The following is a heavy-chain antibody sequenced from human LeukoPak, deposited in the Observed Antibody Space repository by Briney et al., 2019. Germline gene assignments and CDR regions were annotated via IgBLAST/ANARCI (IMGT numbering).Heavy chain of an antibody. CDR2: ISYDGSNK. Sequence: GGSLRLSCAASGFTFSSYGMHWVRQAPGKGLEWVAVISYDGSNKYYADSVKGRFTTSRDNSKNTLYLQMNSLRAEDTAEYYCARDRPTSSSGWYGYYYYYYGMDVWGQGTTVTVSS. D-gene: IGHD6-19*01. CDR3: ARDRPTSSSGWYGYYYYYYGMDV. V-gene: IGHV3-30*03. CDR1: GFTFSSYG. J-gene: IGHJ6*02.